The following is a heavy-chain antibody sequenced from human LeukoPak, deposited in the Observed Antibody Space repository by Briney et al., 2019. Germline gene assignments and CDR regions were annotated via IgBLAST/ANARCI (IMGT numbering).Heavy chain of an antibody. CDR3: ARAAPRDGNSGRWFDP. J-gene: IGHJ5*02. CDR2: ISWNSDSI. CDR1: GFIFDDYA. V-gene: IGHV3-9*01. Sequence: GGSLRLSCAASGFIFDDYAMHWVRQAPGKGLEWASGISWNSDSIDYANSVKGRFTIFRDNAKNSLYLQMNGLRAEDTAVYYCARAAPRDGNSGRWFDPWGQGTLVTVSS. D-gene: IGHD4-23*01.